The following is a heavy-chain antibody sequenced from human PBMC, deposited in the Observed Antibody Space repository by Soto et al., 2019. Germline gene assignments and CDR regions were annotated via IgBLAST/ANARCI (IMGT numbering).Heavy chain of an antibody. V-gene: IGHV3-30-3*01. Sequence: QVQLVESGGGVVQPGRSLRLSCAASGFTFSSYARHWVRQAPGKGLEWVAVISYDGSNKYYADSVKGRFTISRDNSKNTLYLQMNSLRAEDTAVYYCARGLGYSSSWYGYWGQGTLVTVSS. J-gene: IGHJ4*02. D-gene: IGHD6-13*01. CDR1: GFTFSSYA. CDR2: ISYDGSNK. CDR3: ARGLGYSSSWYGY.